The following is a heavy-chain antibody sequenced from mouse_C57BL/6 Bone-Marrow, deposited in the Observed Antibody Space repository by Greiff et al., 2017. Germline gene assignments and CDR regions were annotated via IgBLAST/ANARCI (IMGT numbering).Heavy chain of an antibody. CDR2: IHPSDSDT. J-gene: IGHJ1*03. V-gene: IGHV1-74*01. D-gene: IGHD2-2*01. Sequence: VQLQQPGAELVKPGASVKVSCKASGYTFTSYWMHWVKQRPGQGLEWIGRIHPSDSDTNYNQKFKGKATLTVDKSSSTAYMQLSSLTAEDAAVYYCGRLRHWYFDFWGTGTTVTVAS. CDR1: GYTFTSYW. CDR3: GRLRHWYFDF.